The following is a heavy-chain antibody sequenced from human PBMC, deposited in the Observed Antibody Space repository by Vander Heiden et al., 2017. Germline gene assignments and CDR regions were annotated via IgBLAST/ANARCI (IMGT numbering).Heavy chain of an antibody. Sequence: QLQLQESGPGRVKPSETLSLTCTVSGRSISSGTHYWGWVRQPPGKGLEWIGTIYYSGRTFYKPSLRSRATISVDTSKNQFSLKLNSVTAADTAVYYCARKRYSSGWDFDYWGQGVLVTVSS. CDR3: ARKRYSSGWDFDY. J-gene: IGHJ4*02. CDR2: IYYSGRT. CDR1: GRSISSGTHY. D-gene: IGHD6-19*01. V-gene: IGHV4-39*01.